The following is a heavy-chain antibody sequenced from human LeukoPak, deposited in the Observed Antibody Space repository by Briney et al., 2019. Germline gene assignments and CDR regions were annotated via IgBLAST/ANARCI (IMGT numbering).Heavy chain of an antibody. CDR3: AREILHEITIFGVAQDAFDI. Sequence: GGSLRLSCAASGFTFSSYEMNWVRQAPGKGLEWVSYISSSGSTIYYADSVKVRFTISRDNDKNSLYLQMNSLRAEDTDVYYCAREILHEITIFGVAQDAFDIWGQGTMVTVSS. J-gene: IGHJ3*02. D-gene: IGHD3-3*01. CDR2: ISSSGSTI. V-gene: IGHV3-48*03. CDR1: GFTFSSYE.